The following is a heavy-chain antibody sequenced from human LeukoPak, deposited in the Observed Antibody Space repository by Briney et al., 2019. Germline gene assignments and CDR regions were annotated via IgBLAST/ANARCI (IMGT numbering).Heavy chain of an antibody. Sequence: PGGSLRLSCAASGFTFSSYGMHWVRQAPGKGLEWVAVISYDGSNKYYADSVKGRFTISRDNSKNTLYLQMNSLRAEDTAVYYCARVTISRWALDYWGQGTLVTVSS. D-gene: IGHD3-3*01. CDR3: ARVTISRWALDY. V-gene: IGHV3-30*03. CDR1: GFTFSSYG. CDR2: ISYDGSNK. J-gene: IGHJ4*02.